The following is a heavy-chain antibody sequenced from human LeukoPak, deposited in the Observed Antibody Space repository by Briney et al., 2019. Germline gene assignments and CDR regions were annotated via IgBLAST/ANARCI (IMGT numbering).Heavy chain of an antibody. CDR1: GGSISSNNW. V-gene: IGHV4-4*02. CDR3: ARNMVGETTFDY. J-gene: IGHJ4*02. D-gene: IGHD2/OR15-2a*01. Sequence: ASETLSLTCAVSGGSISSNNWWSWVRQPPGKGLEWIGEISHSGSTGHNPSLKSRVTISVDKSKNHFSLKLSSVTAADTAVYYCARNMVGETTFDYWGQGTLVTVSS. CDR2: ISHSGST.